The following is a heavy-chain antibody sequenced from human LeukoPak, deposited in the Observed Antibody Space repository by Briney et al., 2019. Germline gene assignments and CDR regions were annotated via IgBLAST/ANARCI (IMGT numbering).Heavy chain of an antibody. J-gene: IGHJ6*02. Sequence: KPGEPLKISCKGSGYSFTSYWIAWVRQMPGKGLEWMGITYPGDSDTSYRPSFQGQVTFSADKSIGTAYLQWSSLKASDTAMYYCARPGYSGRAAYGLDVWGQGTTVTVSS. CDR1: GYSFTSYW. V-gene: IGHV5-51*01. CDR3: ARPGYSGRAAYGLDV. D-gene: IGHD6-13*01. CDR2: TYPGDSDT.